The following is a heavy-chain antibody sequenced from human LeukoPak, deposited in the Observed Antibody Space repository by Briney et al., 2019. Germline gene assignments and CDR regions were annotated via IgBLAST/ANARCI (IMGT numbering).Heavy chain of an antibody. CDR2: ISSTGVST. Sequence: GGSLRLSCAASGFTFSSYAMHWVRQAPGKGLEYVSAISSTGVSTYYANFVKGRFTISRDNSKNTLYLQMDSLRVEDMAVYYCARRLTGYNSGYDYWGQGTLVTVSS. D-gene: IGHD6-19*01. CDR1: GFTFSSYA. J-gene: IGHJ4*02. V-gene: IGHV3-64*01. CDR3: ARRLTGYNSGYDY.